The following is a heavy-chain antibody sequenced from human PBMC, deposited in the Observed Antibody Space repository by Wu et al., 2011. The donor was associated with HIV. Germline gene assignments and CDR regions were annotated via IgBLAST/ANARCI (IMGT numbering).Heavy chain of an antibody. CDR3: ARIPSGLDHDTFDI. CDR2: INPNSGGT. D-gene: IGHD3/OR15-3a*01. CDR1: GYIFTGYY. Sequence: QVQLVQSGAAVRKPGSSVKVSCKASGYIFTGYYIHWVRLAPGQGLEWMGWINPNSGGTNSAQNFQGRVTMTRDTSIGTAYMALSSLKSDDTAVYYCARIPSGLDHDTFDIWGQGTMVTVSS. V-gene: IGHV1-2*02. J-gene: IGHJ3*02.